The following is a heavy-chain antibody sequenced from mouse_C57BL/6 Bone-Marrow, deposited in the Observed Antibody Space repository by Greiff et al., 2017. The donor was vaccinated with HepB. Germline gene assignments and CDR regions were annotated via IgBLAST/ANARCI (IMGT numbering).Heavy chain of an antibody. V-gene: IGHV5-4*01. D-gene: IGHD1-1*01. CDR1: GFTFSSYA. Sequence: EVQGVESGGGLVKPGGSLKLSCAASGFTFSSYALSWVRQTPDKRLEWVATISDGGSYTYYPDNVKGRFPISRDNAKNNLYLQMSHLKSEDTAMYYCAREGYYYGSSSWFAYWGQGTLVTVSA. CDR2: ISDGGSYT. J-gene: IGHJ3*01. CDR3: AREGYYYGSSSWFAY.